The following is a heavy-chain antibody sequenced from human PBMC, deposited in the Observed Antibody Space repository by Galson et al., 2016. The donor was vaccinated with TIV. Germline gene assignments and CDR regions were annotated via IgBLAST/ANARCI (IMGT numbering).Heavy chain of an antibody. D-gene: IGHD4-17*01. V-gene: IGHV3-23*01. Sequence: LRLSCAASGFTFSSYAMNWVRQAPGEGLEWVSTISATGLSAYYADSVRGRFTISRDNSENMLHLQMNSLRAEDTAIYYCAKVRLFDGDYRDYWGRGTLVTVSS. CDR2: ISATGLSA. J-gene: IGHJ4*02. CDR3: AKVRLFDGDYRDY. CDR1: GFTFSSYA.